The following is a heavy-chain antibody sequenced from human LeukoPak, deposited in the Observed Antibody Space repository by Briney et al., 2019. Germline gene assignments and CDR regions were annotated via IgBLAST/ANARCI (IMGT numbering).Heavy chain of an antibody. CDR1: GFTFGNYW. V-gene: IGHV3-74*01. CDR2: ISDDVSIA. D-gene: IGHD2-2*03. Sequence: GGSLRLSCAASGFTFGNYWMHWVRQAPGKGLLWVSRISDDVSIANYADSVQGRFTISRDNAKNTVYLQMHSLRAEDTAVYYCVSGYCSSPTCYRGAYWGQGTLVTVSS. CDR3: VSGYCSSPTCYRGAY. J-gene: IGHJ4*02.